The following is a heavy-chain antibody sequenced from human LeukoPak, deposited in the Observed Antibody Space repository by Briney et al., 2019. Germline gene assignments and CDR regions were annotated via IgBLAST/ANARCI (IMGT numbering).Heavy chain of an antibody. D-gene: IGHD5-12*01. J-gene: IGHJ3*02. Sequence: GGSLRLSCAASGFTFSSYSMNWVRQALGKGLEWVSSISSSSSYIYYADSVKGRFTISRDNAKNSLYLQMNSLRAEDTAVYYCARDSGYDPDAFDIWGQGTMVTVSS. CDR1: GFTFSSYS. V-gene: IGHV3-21*01. CDR2: ISSSSSYI. CDR3: ARDSGYDPDAFDI.